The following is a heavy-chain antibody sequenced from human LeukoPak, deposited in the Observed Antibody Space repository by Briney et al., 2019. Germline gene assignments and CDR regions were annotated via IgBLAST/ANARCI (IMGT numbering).Heavy chain of an antibody. CDR2: IIPEHWIA. Sequence: ASVKVSCKASGGTFSNYAINWMRQPPGQGLEWMGRIIPEHWIANHAQNLLGRVTITADKSTSTAYMELRSLRSDDTAVYYCATAELVRGVILNWFDPWGQGTVVTVSS. CDR1: GGTFSNYA. J-gene: IGHJ5*02. CDR3: ATAELVRGVILNWFDP. V-gene: IGHV1-69*04. D-gene: IGHD3-10*02.